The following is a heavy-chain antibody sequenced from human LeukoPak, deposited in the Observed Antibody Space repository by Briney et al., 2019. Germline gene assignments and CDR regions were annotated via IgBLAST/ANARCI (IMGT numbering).Heavy chain of an antibody. CDR2: ISSSSSYI. J-gene: IGHJ4*02. CDR3: ARDPGYSSSWYLGY. V-gene: IGHV3-21*01. Sequence: GGSLRLSCAASGFTFSSYSMNWVRQAPGKGLEWVSSISSSSSYIYYADSVKGRFTISRDNSKNTLYLQMNSLRAEDTAVYYCARDPGYSSSWYLGYWGQGTLVTVSS. D-gene: IGHD6-13*01. CDR1: GFTFSSYS.